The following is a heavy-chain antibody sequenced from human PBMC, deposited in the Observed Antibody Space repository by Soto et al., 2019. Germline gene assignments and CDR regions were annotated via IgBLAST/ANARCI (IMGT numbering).Heavy chain of an antibody. CDR1: GFTFRSAW. CDR2: VKSKSDGEAT. Sequence: GGSLRLSCAASGFTFRSAWMSWVRQAPGKGLEWVGRVKSKSDGEATDYGAPVKGRFIISRDDSKSIAYLQMDSLKSEDTGVYYCTKYTYTSRYAYYGMDVWGHGTTVTVS. J-gene: IGHJ6*02. V-gene: IGHV3-15*01. D-gene: IGHD6-13*01. CDR3: TKYTYTSRYAYYGMDV.